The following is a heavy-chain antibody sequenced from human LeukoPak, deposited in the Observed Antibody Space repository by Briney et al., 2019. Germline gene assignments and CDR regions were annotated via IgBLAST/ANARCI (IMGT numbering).Heavy chain of an antibody. CDR2: ISWNSGSI. J-gene: IGHJ4*02. CDR3: AKDFGRSAYDRPFDY. D-gene: IGHD5-12*01. Sequence: PGGSLRLSCAASGFTFDDYAMHWVRQAPGKGLEWVSGISWNSGSIAYADSVKGRFTISRDNAKNSLYLQMNSLRAEDTALYYCAKDFGRSAYDRPFDYWGQGTLVTASS. CDR1: GFTFDDYA. V-gene: IGHV3-9*01.